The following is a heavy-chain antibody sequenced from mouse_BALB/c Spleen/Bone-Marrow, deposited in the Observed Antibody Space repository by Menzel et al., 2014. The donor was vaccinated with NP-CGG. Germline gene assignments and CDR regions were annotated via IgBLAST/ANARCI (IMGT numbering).Heavy chain of an antibody. Sequence: EVKLMESGGGLVQPGDSLRLSCATSGFTFSDFYMEWVRQPPGKRLEWIAASRNKAKHYTTEYSASVKGRFIVSRETSQSILYLQMNALRAEDTAIYYCARDVGYGNYFVYWGQGTLVTVSA. CDR2: SRNKAKHYTT. CDR1: GFTFSDFY. D-gene: IGHD2-10*02. V-gene: IGHV7-1*02. CDR3: ARDVGYGNYFVY. J-gene: IGHJ3*01.